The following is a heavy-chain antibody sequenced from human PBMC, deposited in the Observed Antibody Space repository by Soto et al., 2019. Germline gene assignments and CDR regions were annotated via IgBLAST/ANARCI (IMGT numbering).Heavy chain of an antibody. CDR3: ARDRLRGYDSSGFCS. V-gene: IGHV1-18*01. CDR2: INTYNGNR. CDR1: DYSFSSYG. Sequence: QVQLVQSGAELRKPGASVKVSCKASDYSFSSYGINWVRQAPGQGLEWMGWINTYNGNRNYAQKFEDRDTMTTATSTNTVYMELRSLKSDDTAIYYCARDRLRGYDSSGFCSWGQGTLVTVSS. D-gene: IGHD3-22*01. J-gene: IGHJ5*02.